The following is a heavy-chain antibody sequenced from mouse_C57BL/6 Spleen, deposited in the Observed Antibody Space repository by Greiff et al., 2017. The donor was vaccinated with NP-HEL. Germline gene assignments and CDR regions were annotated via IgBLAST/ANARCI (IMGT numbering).Heavy chain of an antibody. CDR1: GYAFSSSW. D-gene: IGHD1-2*01. V-gene: IGHV1-82*01. J-gene: IGHJ4*01. Sequence: QVQLKESGPELVKPGASVKISCKASGYAFSSSWMNWVKQRPGKGLEWIGRIYPGDGDTNYNGKFKGKATLTADKSSSTAYMQLSSLTSEDSAVYFCARGAITTAGDYWGQGTSVTVSS. CDR3: ARGAITTAGDY. CDR2: IYPGDGDT.